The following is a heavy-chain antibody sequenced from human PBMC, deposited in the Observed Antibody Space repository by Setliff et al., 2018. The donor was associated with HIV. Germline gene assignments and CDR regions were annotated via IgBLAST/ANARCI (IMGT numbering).Heavy chain of an antibody. V-gene: IGHV4-39*02. D-gene: IGHD5-12*01. J-gene: IGHJ4*01. CDR1: GGSISSSSYY. CDR2: IYYSGNT. CDR3: ARDSRWPQLPYFDS. Sequence: SETLSLTCTISGGSISSSSYYWGWIRQPPGKGLEWIGSIYYSGNTYYNPSLKSRVTISVDTSKNQFSLKLSSVTAADTAVYYCARDSRWPQLPYFDSWGQGTPVTVSS.